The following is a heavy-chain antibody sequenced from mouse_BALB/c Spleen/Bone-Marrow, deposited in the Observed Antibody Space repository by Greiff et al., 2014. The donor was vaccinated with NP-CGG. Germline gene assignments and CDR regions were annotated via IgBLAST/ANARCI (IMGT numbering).Heavy chain of an antibody. CDR2: IDPANGNT. D-gene: IGHD4-1*01. Sequence: VQLKESGAELVKPGASVKLSCTASGFNIKDTYMHWVKQRPEQGLEWIGRIDPANGNTKYDPKFQGKATITAYTSSNTAYLQLSSLTSEDTAVYYCARWEYYAMDYWGQGTSVTVSS. J-gene: IGHJ4*01. CDR1: GFNIKDTY. CDR3: ARWEYYAMDY. V-gene: IGHV14-3*02.